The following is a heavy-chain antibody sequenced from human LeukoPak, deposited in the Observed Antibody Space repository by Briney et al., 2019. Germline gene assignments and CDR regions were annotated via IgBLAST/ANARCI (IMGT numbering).Heavy chain of an antibody. CDR3: ARDLSPSGLDY. V-gene: IGHV1-18*01. CDR1: GYTFTSYG. CDR2: ISAYNGDT. Sequence: VASVKVSCKASGYTFTSYGISWVRQAPGQGLEWMGWISAYNGDTNYAQKLQGRVTMTTDTFTSTAYMELRSLRSDDTAVYYCARDLSPSGLDYWGQGTLVTVSS. J-gene: IGHJ4*02.